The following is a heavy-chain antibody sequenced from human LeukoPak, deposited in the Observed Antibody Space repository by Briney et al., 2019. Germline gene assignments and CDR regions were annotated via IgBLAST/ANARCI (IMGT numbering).Heavy chain of an antibody. Sequence: GSLRLSCAASGFTFSSYEMNWVRQAPGKGLEWVSYISSSGSTIYYADSVKGRFTISRDNAKNSLYLQMNSLRAEDTAVYYCARERTFDWLLQDAFDIWGQGTMVTVSS. D-gene: IGHD3-9*01. CDR3: ARERTFDWLLQDAFDI. J-gene: IGHJ3*02. CDR1: GFTFSSYE. CDR2: ISSSGSTI. V-gene: IGHV3-48*03.